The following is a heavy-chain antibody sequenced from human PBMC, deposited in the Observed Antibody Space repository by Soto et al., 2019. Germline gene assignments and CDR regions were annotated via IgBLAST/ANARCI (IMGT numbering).Heavy chain of an antibody. CDR1: GYTFTDYY. V-gene: IGHV1-8*01. CDR2: FNPKDGKT. D-gene: IGHD3-22*01. J-gene: IGHJ4*02. CDR3: ATYRDYDSSGCPDDY. Sequence: GASVKVSCKVSGYTFTDYYINCVRQATGQVLEWMGGFNPKDGKTIYAQKFQGRVTMTKNTSISTAYMELSSLRSEDTAVYYCATYRDYDSSGCPDDYWGQGTLVTVSS.